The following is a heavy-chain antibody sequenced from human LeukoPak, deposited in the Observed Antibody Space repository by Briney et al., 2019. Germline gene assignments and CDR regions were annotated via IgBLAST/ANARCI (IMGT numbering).Heavy chain of an antibody. CDR3: AKRLTVVGTSPWTD. D-gene: IGHD6-19*01. V-gene: IGHV3-23*01. J-gene: IGHJ4*02. CDR2: IGASGSNT. Sequence: GGSLRLSCAASGFTFNTFAMNWVRQVPGKGLGWVSGIGASGSNTYYADSVKGRFTISRDNSKNALYLQMNSLRAEDTAVYYCAKRLTVVGTSPWTDWGQGTLVTVSS. CDR1: GFTFNTFA.